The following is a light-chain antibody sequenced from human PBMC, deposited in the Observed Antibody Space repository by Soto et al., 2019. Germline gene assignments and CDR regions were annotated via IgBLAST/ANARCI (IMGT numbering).Light chain of an antibody. Sequence: QSVLTQPPSVSGAPGQRVTISCTGSSSNIGAGYDVPWYQQLPGTAPKLLIYGNSNRPSGVPDRFSGPTSASLAITGLQAEEEGDYYCQSYDSSLSGSVFGGGTKLTVL. CDR1: SSNIGAGYD. CDR3: QSYDSSLSGSV. CDR2: GNS. V-gene: IGLV1-40*01. J-gene: IGLJ2*01.